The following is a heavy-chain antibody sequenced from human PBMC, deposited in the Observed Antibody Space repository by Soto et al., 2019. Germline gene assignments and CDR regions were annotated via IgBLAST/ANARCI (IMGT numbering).Heavy chain of an antibody. CDR1: GGSISSGGYY. CDR3: ARMNYYDTSGYPCDY. D-gene: IGHD3-22*01. Sequence: SETLSLTCTVSGGSISSGGYYWSRIRQPPGKGLEWIGYIYFRGTTNYNPSLKSRVTMSADTSKNQFSLKLNSVTAADTAVYYWARMNYYDTSGYPCDYWGLGMMVSVS. J-gene: IGHJ4*02. CDR2: IYFRGTT. V-gene: IGHV4-61*08.